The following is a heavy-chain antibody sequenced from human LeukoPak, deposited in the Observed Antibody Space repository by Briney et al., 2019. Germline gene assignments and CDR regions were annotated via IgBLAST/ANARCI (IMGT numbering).Heavy chain of an antibody. CDR3: ARDWGDVDTVMAEDYGMDV. J-gene: IGHJ6*02. V-gene: IGHV3-33*01. Sequence: GRSLRLSCAASGFTFSSYGMHWVRQAPGKGLEWVAVIWYDGSNKYYADSVKGRFTIYRDNSKNTLYLQMNSLRAEDTAVYYCARDWGDVDTVMAEDYGMDVWGQGTTVTVSS. CDR2: IWYDGSNK. D-gene: IGHD5-18*01. CDR1: GFTFSSYG.